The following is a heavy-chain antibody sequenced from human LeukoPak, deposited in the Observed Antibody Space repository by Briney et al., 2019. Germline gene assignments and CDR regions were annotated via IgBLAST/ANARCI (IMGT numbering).Heavy chain of an antibody. CDR3: ATYYDRSGYKLDY. V-gene: IGHV4-4*02. CDR1: XXXXXXXXW. D-gene: IGHD3-22*01. J-gene: IGHJ4*02. Sequence: TXXLTCAVSXXXXXXXXWWXWXRQSXXKXXXXXGEVHPSEGTNYNPSLKSRVTISLDKSKNQFSLELNSVAAADTAIYYCATYYDRSGYKLDYWGQGTLVTVSP. CDR2: VHPSEGT.